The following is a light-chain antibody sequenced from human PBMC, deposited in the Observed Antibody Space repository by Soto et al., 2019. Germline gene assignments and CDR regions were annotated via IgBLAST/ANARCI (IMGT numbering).Light chain of an antibody. Sequence: QSALTQPPSASGSPGQSVTISCTGTSSDVGGYDYVSWYQHHPGKAPKVMIYEVCKRPSGVPDRFSGSKSGNTASLTVSGLQAEDEADYYCTAYAGSKIRYVLGTGTKVTVL. V-gene: IGLV2-8*01. J-gene: IGLJ1*01. CDR2: EVC. CDR1: SSDVGGYDY. CDR3: TAYAGSKIRYV.